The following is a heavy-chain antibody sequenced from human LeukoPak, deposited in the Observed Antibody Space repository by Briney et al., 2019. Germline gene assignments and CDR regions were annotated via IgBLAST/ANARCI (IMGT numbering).Heavy chain of an antibody. CDR1: GFTFSSYW. V-gene: IGHV3-7*01. CDR2: IKQDGSEK. D-gene: IGHD2-21*02. Sequence: GGSLRLSCAASGFTFSSYWMSWVRQAPGKGLEWVANIKQDGSEKYYVDSVKGRFTISRDNAKNSLYLQMNSLRAEDTAVYYCARGVVVTASNWYFDLWGRGTLVTVSS. J-gene: IGHJ2*01. CDR3: ARGVVVTASNWYFDL.